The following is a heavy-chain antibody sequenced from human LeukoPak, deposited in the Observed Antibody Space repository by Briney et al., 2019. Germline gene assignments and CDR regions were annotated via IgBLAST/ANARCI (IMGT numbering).Heavy chain of an antibody. CDR1: GFTFSSYG. D-gene: IGHD1-26*01. V-gene: IGHV3-30*03. J-gene: IGHJ6*02. Sequence: GGSLRLSCAASGFTFSSYGMHWVRQAPGKGLEWVAVISYDGSNKYYADSVKGRFTISRDNSKNTLYLQMNSLRAEDTAVYYCASTTTPGYYYGMDVWGQGTTVTVSS. CDR2: ISYDGSNK. CDR3: ASTTTPGYYYGMDV.